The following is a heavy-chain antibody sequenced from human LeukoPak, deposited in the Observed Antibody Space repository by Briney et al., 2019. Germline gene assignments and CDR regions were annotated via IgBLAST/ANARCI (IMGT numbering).Heavy chain of an antibody. CDR2: ISSSSSYI. CDR1: GFTFSSYS. Sequence: GGSLRLSCAASGFTFSSYSMDWVRQAPGKGLEWVSSISSSSSYIYYADSVKGRFTISRDNAKNSLYLQMNSLRAEDTAVYYCARSNLNINWFDPWGQGTLVTVSS. CDR3: ARSNLNINWFDP. V-gene: IGHV3-21*01. J-gene: IGHJ5*02. D-gene: IGHD2/OR15-2a*01.